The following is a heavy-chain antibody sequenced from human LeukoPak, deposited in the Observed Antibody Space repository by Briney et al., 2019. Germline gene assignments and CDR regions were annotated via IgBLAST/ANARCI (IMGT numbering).Heavy chain of an antibody. J-gene: IGHJ4*02. V-gene: IGHV3-23*01. Sequence: PGGSLRLSCAASGFTFSSYAMSWVRQAPGKGLEWVSAISGSGGSTYYADSVKGRFTISRDNSKNMLYLQMNSLRAEDTAVYYCAKGHAVYCSSTSCYLDYWGQGTLVTVSS. D-gene: IGHD2-2*01. CDR2: ISGSGGST. CDR3: AKGHAVYCSSTSCYLDY. CDR1: GFTFSSYA.